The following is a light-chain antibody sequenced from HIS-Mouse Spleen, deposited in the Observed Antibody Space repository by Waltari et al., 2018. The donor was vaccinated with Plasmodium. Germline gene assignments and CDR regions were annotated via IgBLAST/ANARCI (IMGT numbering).Light chain of an antibody. CDR3: QQRSNWPRVLT. CDR2: DAS. Sequence: EIVLTQSPATLSLSPAERATLSCRASQSVSSYLAWYQQKPGQAPRLLIYDASNRATGIPARFSGSGSGTDFTLTISSLEPEDFAVYYCQQRSNWPRVLTFGGGTKVEIK. J-gene: IGKJ4*01. CDR1: QSVSSY. V-gene: IGKV3-11*01.